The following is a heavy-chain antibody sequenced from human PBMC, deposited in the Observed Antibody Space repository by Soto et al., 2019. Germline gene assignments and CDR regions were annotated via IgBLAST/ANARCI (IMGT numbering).Heavy chain of an antibody. CDR2: INHSGST. CDR3: ARGRGILLWFGELFPFDP. CDR1: GGSFSGYY. J-gene: IGHJ5*02. V-gene: IGHV4-34*01. D-gene: IGHD3-10*01. Sequence: QVQLQQWGAGLLKPSETLSLTCAVYGGSFSGYYWSWIRQPPGKGLEWIGEINHSGSTNYNPSLKSRVTVSVDTSKNPFSLKLSSVTAADTAVYYCARGRGILLWFGELFPFDPWGQGTLVTVSS.